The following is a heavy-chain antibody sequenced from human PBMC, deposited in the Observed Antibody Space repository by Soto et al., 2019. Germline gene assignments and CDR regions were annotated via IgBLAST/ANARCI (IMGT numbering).Heavy chain of an antibody. D-gene: IGHD2-8*01. V-gene: IGHV1-3*01. Sequence: ASVKVSCKASGYTFTSYAMHWVRQAPGQRLEWMGWINAGNGNTKYSQKFQGRVTITRDTSACTAYMELSSLRSEDTAVYYCARDLIYCTNGVCQYYYGMDVWGQGTTVTVSS. CDR2: INAGNGNT. CDR1: GYTFTSYA. J-gene: IGHJ6*02. CDR3: ARDLIYCTNGVCQYYYGMDV.